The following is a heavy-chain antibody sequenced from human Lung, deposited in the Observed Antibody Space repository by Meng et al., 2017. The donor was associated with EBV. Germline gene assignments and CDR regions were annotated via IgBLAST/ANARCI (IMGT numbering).Heavy chain of an antibody. CDR1: GYTFTHHG. CDR2: ISCYNGDT. D-gene: IGHD6-19*01. Sequence: QVQLLQPGGEVKKPGAPVRVSCKASGYTFTHHGISWIRQAPGQGLEWLGWISCYNGDTNYAQKVQGRFTMTMDKSASTAYMDLRSLRSDDTAVYYCARDPSNTSGRYAYFDSWGQGTLVTVAS. J-gene: IGHJ4*02. V-gene: IGHV1-18*01. CDR3: ARDPSNTSGRYAYFDS.